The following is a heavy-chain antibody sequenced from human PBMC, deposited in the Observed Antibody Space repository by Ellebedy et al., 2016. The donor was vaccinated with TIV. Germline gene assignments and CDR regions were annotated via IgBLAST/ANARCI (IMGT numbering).Heavy chain of an antibody. Sequence: GESLKISCAASGFTVSSNYMSWVRQAPGKGLEWVSVIYSGGSTYYADSVKDRFTISRDNSKNTLYLQMNSLRAEDTAVYYCARDPFGGGTVTRWFYYGMDVWGQGTTVTVSS. D-gene: IGHD4-17*01. J-gene: IGHJ6*02. CDR1: GFTVSSNY. V-gene: IGHV3-66*01. CDR3: ARDPFGGGTVTRWFYYGMDV. CDR2: IYSGGST.